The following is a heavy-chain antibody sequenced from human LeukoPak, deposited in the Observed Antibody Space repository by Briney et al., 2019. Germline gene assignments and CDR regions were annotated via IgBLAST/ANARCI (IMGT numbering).Heavy chain of an antibody. Sequence: SETLSLTCTVSGGSISNSYWSWIRQPPGKGLEWIGYIYYTGDSNYNPSLKSRVTISVDTSKNQFSLKLSSVTAADTAVYYCARHIRWEPPLIDYWGQGTLVTVSS. J-gene: IGHJ4*02. CDR2: IYYTGDS. V-gene: IGHV4-59*08. CDR1: GGSISNSY. D-gene: IGHD1-26*01. CDR3: ARHIRWEPPLIDY.